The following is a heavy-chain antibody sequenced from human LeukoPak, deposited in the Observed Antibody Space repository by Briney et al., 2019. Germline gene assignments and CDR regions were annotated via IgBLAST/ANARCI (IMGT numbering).Heavy chain of an antibody. V-gene: IGHV3-66*01. J-gene: IGHJ4*02. D-gene: IGHD5-18*01. CDR3: ARDMGYSYGYGD. CDR2: IYSGGST. Sequence: PGGSLRLFCAASGFTVSSNYMSWVRQAPGKGLEWVSVIYSGGSTYYADSVKGRFTISRDNSKNTLYLQMNSLRAEDTAVYYCARDMGYSYGYGDWGQGTLVTVSS. CDR1: GFTVSSNY.